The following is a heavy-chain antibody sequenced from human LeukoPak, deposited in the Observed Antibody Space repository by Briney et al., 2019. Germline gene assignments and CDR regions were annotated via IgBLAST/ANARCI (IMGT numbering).Heavy chain of an antibody. CDR1: GFTVSSNY. Sequence: GGSLRLSCAASGFTVSSNYMSWVRQAPGKGLEWVSVIYSGGSTYYADSVKGRFTISRDNSKNTLYLQMNSLRAEDTAVYYCARVGYDSSGYQAYYCYYYMDVWGKGTTVTISS. CDR3: ARVGYDSSGYQAYYCYYYMDV. V-gene: IGHV3-66*01. J-gene: IGHJ6*03. CDR2: IYSGGST. D-gene: IGHD3-22*01.